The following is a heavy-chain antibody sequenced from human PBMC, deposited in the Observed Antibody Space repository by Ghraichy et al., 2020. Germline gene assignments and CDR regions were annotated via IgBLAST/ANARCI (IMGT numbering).Heavy chain of an antibody. CDR2: ISSSSSTM. J-gene: IGHJ3*02. CDR3: APDYYDNSGHPFISFDI. CDR1: GFTFSTYS. Sequence: GGSLRLSCAASGFTFSTYSMNWVRQAPGKGLEWVSYISSSSSTMYYADSVKGRFTISRDNAKNSLYLQMNSLRAEDTAVYYCAPDYYDNSGHPFISFDIWGQGTMVTVSS. V-gene: IGHV3-48*01. D-gene: IGHD3-22*01.